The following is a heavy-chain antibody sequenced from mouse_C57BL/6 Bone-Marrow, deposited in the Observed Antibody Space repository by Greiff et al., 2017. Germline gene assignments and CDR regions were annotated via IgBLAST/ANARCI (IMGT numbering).Heavy chain of an antibody. D-gene: IGHD2-13*01. CDR2: IYPSDSET. CDR3: ARKVTYYAMDY. V-gene: IGHV1-61*01. Sequence: QVQLQQPGAELVRPGSSVKLSCKASGYTFTSYWMDWVKQRPGQGLEWIGNIYPSDSETHYSQKFKDKATLTVDKSSSTAYMQLSSLTSEDSAVYYCARKVTYYAMDYWGQGTSVTVSS. CDR1: GYTFTSYW. J-gene: IGHJ4*01.